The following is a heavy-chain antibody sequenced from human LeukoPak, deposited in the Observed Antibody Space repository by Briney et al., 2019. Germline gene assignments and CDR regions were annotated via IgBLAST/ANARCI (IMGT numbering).Heavy chain of an antibody. CDR3: ARALERYYYDSSGYYAHFDY. Sequence: KASETLSLTCAVYGGSFSGYYWSWLRQPPGKGMEWIGEINNSGSTKYNPSLKRRVTISGETSKNQFSLKLRSVTAADTAVYYCARALERYYYDSSGYYAHFDYWGQGTLVTVSS. CDR1: GGSFSGYY. D-gene: IGHD3-22*01. V-gene: IGHV4-34*01. CDR2: INNSGST. J-gene: IGHJ4*02.